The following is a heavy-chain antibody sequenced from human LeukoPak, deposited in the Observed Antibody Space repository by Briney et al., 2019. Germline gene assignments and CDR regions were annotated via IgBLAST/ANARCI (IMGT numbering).Heavy chain of an antibody. CDR2: IYHSGST. CDR1: GDSFSSGSNY. CDR3: ARAPDPLDF. V-gene: IGHV4-61*01. J-gene: IGHJ4*02. Sequence: PSETLSLTCTVSGDSFSSGSNYWTWIRQPPGKGLEWIGYIYHSGSTKYNPSFKSRVTISVDMSKNQFSLMLSSVTAADTAVYYCARAPDPLDFWGQGTLVTVSS.